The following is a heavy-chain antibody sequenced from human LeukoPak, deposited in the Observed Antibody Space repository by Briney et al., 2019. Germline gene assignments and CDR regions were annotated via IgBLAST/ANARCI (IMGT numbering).Heavy chain of an antibody. CDR1: GFTVSIYY. CDR2: IYSGGRT. Sequence: PGGSLSLSCAPSGFTVSIYYMSWVRQAAGKWREWVSCIYSGGRTDYADSVKGRFTISRENSKNTLYLQRNSLRAEDTAVYYCASMEALGYCSSTSCYAYFDYWGQGTLVTVSS. V-gene: IGHV3-53*01. J-gene: IGHJ4*02. CDR3: ASMEALGYCSSTSCYAYFDY. D-gene: IGHD2-2*01.